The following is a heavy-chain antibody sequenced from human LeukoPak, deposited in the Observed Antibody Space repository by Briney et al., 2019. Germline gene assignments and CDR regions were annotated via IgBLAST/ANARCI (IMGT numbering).Heavy chain of an antibody. Sequence: GASLRPSCAASGSPLSSFSMSWVRQPPGKGLEWVSSISSSTAYIYYADSVKGRFAISRDNAKDSLYLQVNGLRAEDTAVYYCARGEPGFGGLPTVLDNWGQGTLVSVSS. J-gene: IGHJ4*02. D-gene: IGHD4-23*01. V-gene: IGHV3-21*01. CDR3: ARGEPGFGGLPTVLDN. CDR1: GSPLSSFS. CDR2: ISSSTAYI.